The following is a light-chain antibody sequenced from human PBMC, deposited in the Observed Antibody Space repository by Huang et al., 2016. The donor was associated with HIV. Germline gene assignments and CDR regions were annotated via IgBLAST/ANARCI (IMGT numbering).Light chain of an antibody. V-gene: IGKV3-11*01. CDR2: DAA. CDR3: QQRSSWPPFT. CDR1: QSISNF. Sequence: EILLTQSPATLPLSPGERATLSCRASQSISNFLAWYQQRPGQPPRLLIYDAATRATGIPDRFSGSGSGTDFTLTISTLEPEDFAVYYCQQRSSWPPFTFGPGTKVDFK. J-gene: IGKJ3*01.